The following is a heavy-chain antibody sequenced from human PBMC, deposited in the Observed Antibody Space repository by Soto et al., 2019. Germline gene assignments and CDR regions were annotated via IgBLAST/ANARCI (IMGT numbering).Heavy chain of an antibody. CDR3: NTESVCYDSRIITMVRETIDY. CDR2: IKSESDGGTK. CDR1: GFTFSNAW. D-gene: IGHD3-10*01. V-gene: IGHV3-15*07. J-gene: IGHJ4*02. Sequence: EVQLVESGGGLVKPGGSLRLSCAASGFTFSNAWMNWVRQAPGKGLEWVGLIKSESDGGTKDYAAQVKGRFTISRDDSYTTLYLKMNSMKTEHTNVYYCNTESVCYDSRIITMVRETIDYWGQGTLVTVSS.